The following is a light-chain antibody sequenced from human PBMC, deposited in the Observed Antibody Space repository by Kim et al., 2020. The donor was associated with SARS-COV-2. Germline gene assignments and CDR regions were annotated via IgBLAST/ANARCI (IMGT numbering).Light chain of an antibody. V-gene: IGLV1-40*01. CDR3: QSYDNSLSGYV. Sequence: VTISCTGISSNTGAGYEVHWYQQLPGTAPKPLIFGDINRPSGVPDRFSGSKSGTSASLAITGLQTEDEADYYCQSYDNSLSGYVFGTGTKVTVL. J-gene: IGLJ1*01. CDR2: GDI. CDR1: SSNTGAGYE.